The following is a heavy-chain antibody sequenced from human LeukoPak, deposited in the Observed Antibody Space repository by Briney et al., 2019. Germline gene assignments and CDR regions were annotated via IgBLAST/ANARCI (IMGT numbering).Heavy chain of an antibody. Sequence: GGSLRLSCAASGFTFSSYAMYWVRQAPGKGLEWVAVISYDGSNKYYADSVKGRFTISRDNSKNTLYLQMNSLRAEDTAVYYCARGGPLSYSGSLYGAFDMWGQGTMVTVSS. J-gene: IGHJ3*02. CDR2: ISYDGSNK. CDR1: GFTFSSYA. V-gene: IGHV3-30-3*01. D-gene: IGHD1-26*01. CDR3: ARGGPLSYSGSLYGAFDM.